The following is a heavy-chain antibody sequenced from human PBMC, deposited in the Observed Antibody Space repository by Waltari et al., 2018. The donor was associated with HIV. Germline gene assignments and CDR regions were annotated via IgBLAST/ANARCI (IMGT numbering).Heavy chain of an antibody. CDR1: GYSFIDFD. Sequence: QVQLVQSVAEIKKPRASVRVYCRASGYSFIDFDINWVRRAPGRGLEWVGWMNPDNGDAGYGHKFKGRFTLTRDTTTDTAYMDVTNLKSEDTAIYYCTKGRRGALFGDEWGQGTLVTVSS. D-gene: IGHD3-3*01. J-gene: IGHJ4*02. CDR3: TKGRRGALFGDE. V-gene: IGHV1-8*02. CDR2: MNPDNGDA.